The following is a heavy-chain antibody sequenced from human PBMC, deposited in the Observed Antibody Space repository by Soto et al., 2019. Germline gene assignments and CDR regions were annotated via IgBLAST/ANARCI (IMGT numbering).Heavy chain of an antibody. CDR2: IHCNGGT. D-gene: IGHD4-17*01. CDR1: GGSISGYY. Sequence: SETLSLTGTFSGGSISGYYWRWIRQLPGKGMEWIGYIHCNGGTSYSPSLKSRVTVSVDTSKNQFSLKLSSVTAADTAVYYCARYHSGVPPLPNWSDPRGQAPLVTVSS. CDR3: ARYHSGVPPLPNWSDP. V-gene: IGHV4-59*01. J-gene: IGHJ5*02.